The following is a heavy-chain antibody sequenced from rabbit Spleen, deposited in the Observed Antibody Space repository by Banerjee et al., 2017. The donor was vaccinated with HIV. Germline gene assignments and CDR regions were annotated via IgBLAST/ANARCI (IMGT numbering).Heavy chain of an antibody. CDR1: GFTLSSYY. Sequence: QLKESGGGLVQPGGSLKLSCTASGFTLSSYYMNWVRQAPGKGLEWIGYIDPVFGITYYANWVNGRFSISRENAQNTVFLQMTSLTAADTATYFCARGGNLWGPGTLVTVS. CDR3: ARGGNL. V-gene: IGHV1S7*01. J-gene: IGHJ4*01. CDR2: IDPVFGIT.